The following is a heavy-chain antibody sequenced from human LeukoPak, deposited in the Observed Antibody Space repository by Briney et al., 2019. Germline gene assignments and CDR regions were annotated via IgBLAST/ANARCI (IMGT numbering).Heavy chain of an antibody. CDR2: IYYSGST. V-gene: IGHV4-59*01. D-gene: IGHD7-27*01. Sequence: SETLSLTCTVSGGSISSYYWSWIRQPLGKGLEWIGYIYYSGSTNYNPPLKSRVTISVDTSKNQFSLKLSSVTAADTAVYYCARRLKLGSGLDYWGREPWSPSLQ. J-gene: IGHJ4*02. CDR1: GGSISSYY. CDR3: ARRLKLGSGLDY.